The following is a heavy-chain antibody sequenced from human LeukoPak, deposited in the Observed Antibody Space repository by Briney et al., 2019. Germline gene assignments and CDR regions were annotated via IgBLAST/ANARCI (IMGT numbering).Heavy chain of an antibody. J-gene: IGHJ4*02. CDR2: IKQDGSEK. V-gene: IGHV3-7*03. CDR1: GFTFSSYW. CDR3: ARELGIAAAGTTGFDY. Sequence: GGSLRLPCAASGFTFSSYWMSWVRQAPGKGLEWVANIKQDGSEKYYVDSVKGRFTISRDNAKNSLYLQMNSLRAEDTAVYYCARELGIAAAGTTGFDYWGQGTLVTVSS. D-gene: IGHD6-13*01.